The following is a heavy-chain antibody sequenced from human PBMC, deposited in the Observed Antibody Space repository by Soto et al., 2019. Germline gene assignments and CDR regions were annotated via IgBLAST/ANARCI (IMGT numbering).Heavy chain of an antibody. J-gene: IGHJ1*01. V-gene: IGHV4-39*01. CDR2: VYYSVST. Sequence: SKTLSLTCTVSGVSITTSSYFWGWIRQPPGKGLEWIGSVYYSVSTYYNPSLKSRVTISVDTSKNQFSLKLTSVTAADTAVYYCANNLRGDYYFFQYWGQGSLVTASS. CDR3: ANNLRGDYYFFQY. D-gene: IGHD2-21*02. CDR1: GVSITTSSYF.